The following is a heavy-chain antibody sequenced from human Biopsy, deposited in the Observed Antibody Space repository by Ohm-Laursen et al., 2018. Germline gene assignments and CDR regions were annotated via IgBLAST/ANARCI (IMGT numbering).Heavy chain of an antibody. CDR1: GYSIKSGYY. CDR2: IYHSGST. V-gene: IGHV4-38-2*01. CDR3: ARLEWRDTFFDF. Sequence: SETLSLTCAVSGYSIKSGYYWGWIRQPPGKGLEWIGNIYHSGSTYYNPSLKSRATISVEKSKNQFSLKLSSVTAADTAVYYCARLEWRDTFFDFWGQGRLVTVSS. D-gene: IGHD3-3*01. J-gene: IGHJ4*02.